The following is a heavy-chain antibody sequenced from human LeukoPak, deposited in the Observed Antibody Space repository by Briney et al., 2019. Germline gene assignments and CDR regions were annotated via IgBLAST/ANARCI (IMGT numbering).Heavy chain of an antibody. V-gene: IGHV3-11*01. J-gene: IGHJ5*02. CDR3: ASGGYYSSNWFDP. CDR1: GFTFSDYY. Sequence: PGGSLRLSCAASGFTFSDYYMSWIRQAPGKGLEWVSYISSSGSTIYYAGSVKGRFTISRDNAKNSLYLQMNSLRAEDTAVYYCASGGYYSSNWFDPWGQGTLVTVSS. D-gene: IGHD3-22*01. CDR2: ISSSGSTI.